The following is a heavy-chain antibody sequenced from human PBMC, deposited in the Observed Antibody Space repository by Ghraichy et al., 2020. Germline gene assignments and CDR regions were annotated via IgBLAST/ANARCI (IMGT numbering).Heavy chain of an antibody. CDR3: GRKQGSSAAIDY. V-gene: IGHV3-7*01. CDR1: GFSISSYW. D-gene: IGHD6-25*01. Sequence: GESLNISCAASGFSISSYWMSWVRQAPGKGLEWVANIQQVGSEKNYVDSVKGRFTISRDNAKNSVYMQMNSLRVEDTAVYYCGRKQGSSAAIDYWGQGTLVTVSS. J-gene: IGHJ4*02. CDR2: IQQVGSEK.